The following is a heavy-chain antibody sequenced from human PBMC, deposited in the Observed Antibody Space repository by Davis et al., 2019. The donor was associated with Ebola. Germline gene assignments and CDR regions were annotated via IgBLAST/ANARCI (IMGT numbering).Heavy chain of an antibody. CDR1: GYTFTGYY. CDR3: ARGGGYCSSTSCPTELHYYYMDV. Sequence: ASVKVSCKASGYTFTGYYMHWVRQAPGQGLEWMGWINPNSGGTNYAQKFQGWVTMTRDTSISTAYMELSRLRSDDTAVYYCARGGGYCSSTSCPTELHYYYMDVWGKGTTVTVSS. CDR2: INPNSGGT. J-gene: IGHJ6*03. D-gene: IGHD2-2*01. V-gene: IGHV1-2*04.